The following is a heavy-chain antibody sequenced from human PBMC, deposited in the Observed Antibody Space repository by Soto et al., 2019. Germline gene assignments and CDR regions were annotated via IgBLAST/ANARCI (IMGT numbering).Heavy chain of an antibody. D-gene: IGHD5-18*01. CDR1: GGSISSSSYY. CDR3: ACIFSGGYGYGLYYVGMDV. Sequence: SETLSLTCTVSGGSISSSSYYWGWIRQPPGKGLEWIGSIYYSGSTYYNPSLKSRVTISVDTSKNQFSLKLSSVTAADTAVYYCACIFSGGYGYGLYYVGMDVWGQGTTVT. J-gene: IGHJ6*02. CDR2: IYYSGST. V-gene: IGHV4-39*01.